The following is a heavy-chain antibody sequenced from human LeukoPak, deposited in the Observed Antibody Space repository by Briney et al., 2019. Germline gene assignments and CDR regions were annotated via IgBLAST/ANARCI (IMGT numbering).Heavy chain of an antibody. J-gene: IGHJ3*02. V-gene: IGHV4-59*11. D-gene: IGHD4-17*01. CDR3: ARDPTTVTKGFDI. CDR1: GGSISSHY. Sequence: SETLSLTCTVSGGSISSHYWTWIRQPPGKGLEWIGYISYSGNTNYNPSLRSRVTILVDTSKNQISLKLSSVTAADTAVYYCARDPTTVTKGFDIWGQGTTVTVSS. CDR2: ISYSGNT.